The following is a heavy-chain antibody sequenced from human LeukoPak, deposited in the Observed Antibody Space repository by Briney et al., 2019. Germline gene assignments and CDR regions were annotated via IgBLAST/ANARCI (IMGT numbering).Heavy chain of an antibody. CDR1: GYTFTSYG. V-gene: IGHV1-18*01. CDR3: ATPWFGELFPKRLFDYYYGMDV. CDR2: ISAYNGNT. D-gene: IGHD3-10*01. J-gene: IGHJ6*02. Sequence: GASVKVSCKASGYTFTSYGISWVRQAPGQGLEWMGWISAYNGNTNYAQKLQGRVTMTTDTSTSTAYMELRSLRSDDTAVYYCATPWFGELFPKRLFDYYYGMDVWGQGTTVTVSS.